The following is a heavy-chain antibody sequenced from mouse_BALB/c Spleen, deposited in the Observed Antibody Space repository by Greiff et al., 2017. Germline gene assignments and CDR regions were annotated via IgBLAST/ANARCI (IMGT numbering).Heavy chain of an antibody. CDR2: ISYSGST. V-gene: IGHV3-8*02. CDR1: GDSITSGY. Sequence: EVKVIESGPSLVKPSQTLSLTCSVTGDSITSGYWNWIRKFPGNKLEYMGYISYSGSTYYNPSLKSRISITRDTSKNQYYLQLNSVTTEDTATYYCASKETGTFAYWGQGTLVTVSA. CDR3: ASKETGTFAY. J-gene: IGHJ3*01. D-gene: IGHD4-1*01.